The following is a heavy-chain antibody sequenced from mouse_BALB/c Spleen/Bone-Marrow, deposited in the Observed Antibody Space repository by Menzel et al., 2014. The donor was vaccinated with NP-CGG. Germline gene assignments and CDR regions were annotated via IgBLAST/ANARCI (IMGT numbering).Heavy chain of an antibody. J-gene: IGHJ4*01. CDR1: GYTFTSYV. V-gene: IGHV1-14*01. CDR3: ARSRNYRYDVVDAIDY. CDR2: IHPYNDGT. Sequence: QLLQSGPNLVDPAASVLQSCKASGYTFTSYVILWVKQTAGPGLEYIRYIHPYNDGTRYNEKFKGKATLTADKSSSTAYMELSSLTSEDSAVYYCARSRNYRYDVVDAIDYWGQGTSLTVSS. D-gene: IGHD2-14*01.